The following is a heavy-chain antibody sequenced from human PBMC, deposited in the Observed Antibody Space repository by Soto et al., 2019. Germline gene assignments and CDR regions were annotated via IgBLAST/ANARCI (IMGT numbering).Heavy chain of an antibody. CDR3: SRDLLVSFDV. CDR1: GYTFTSYG. J-gene: IGHJ3*01. V-gene: IGHV1-18*01. D-gene: IGHD2-15*01. Sequence: QVQLVQSGAVVKKPGASVKVSCKASGYTFTSYGIGWVRQAPGQGLEWMGWINTNNGNTNSAQRLQGRVTMTADTSTRTGYMELSSLRSEDTPIYYCSRDLLVSFDVWGQGTMVTISS. CDR2: INTNNGNT.